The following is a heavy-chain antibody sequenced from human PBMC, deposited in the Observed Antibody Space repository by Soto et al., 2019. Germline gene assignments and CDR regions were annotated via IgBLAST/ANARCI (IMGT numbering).Heavy chain of an antibody. CDR1: GYSFTNYW. Sequence: PVESLKISCKASGYSFTNYWIGWVRQMPGKGLEWMGIIYPGDSDTRYSPSFQGRVTISADKSINTAYLQWSSLKASDTAIYYCARLTVITGIDFWGQGTLVTVSS. CDR2: IYPGDSDT. V-gene: IGHV5-51*03. CDR3: ARLTVITGIDF. J-gene: IGHJ4*02. D-gene: IGHD4-4*01.